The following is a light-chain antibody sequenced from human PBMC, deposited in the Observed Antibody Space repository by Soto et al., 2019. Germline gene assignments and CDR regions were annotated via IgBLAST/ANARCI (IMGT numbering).Light chain of an antibody. Sequence: QSPGTVDLSQRSIATLSCSARQSVSSSYLTWDQQKPSQVPRLLIHSGNTSAIGIPARFSGSGSGTEFTLTISSLQSEDFAVYYCQQCYSSPWTFGQGTKVDIK. CDR1: QSVSSS. J-gene: IGKJ1*01. CDR2: SGN. V-gene: IGKV3-15*01. CDR3: QQCYSSPWT.